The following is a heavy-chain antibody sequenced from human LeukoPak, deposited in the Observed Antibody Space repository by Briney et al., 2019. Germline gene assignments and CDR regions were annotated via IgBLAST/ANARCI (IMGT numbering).Heavy chain of an antibody. J-gene: IGHJ4*02. CDR1: GYTFTRYY. V-gene: IGHV1-46*01. Sequence: ASVKVSYKASGYTFTRYYMHWVRQAPGQGLEWMGRINPSGGSTTYAQKFQGRVTLTRDTSTSIVYMELSSLRSEDTAVYYCAREMNEYSYGPLFDYWGQGTLVTVSS. CDR3: AREMNEYSYGPLFDY. CDR2: INPSGGST. D-gene: IGHD5-18*01.